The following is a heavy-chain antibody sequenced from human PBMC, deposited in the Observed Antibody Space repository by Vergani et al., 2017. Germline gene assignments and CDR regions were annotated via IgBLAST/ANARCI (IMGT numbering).Heavy chain of an antibody. V-gene: IGHV4-61*02. Sequence: QVQLQESGPGLVKPSQTLSLTCTVSGGSISSGSYYWTWIRQPAGKGLEWIGRIYTSGSTNYNPSLKSRVTISLDTSKNQFSLKLTSVTAADTAVYFCASNPRLGGDVVDSWGQGTLVTVSS. CDR2: IYTSGST. CDR3: ASNPRLGGDVVDS. J-gene: IGHJ4*02. D-gene: IGHD3-16*01. CDR1: GGSISSGSYY.